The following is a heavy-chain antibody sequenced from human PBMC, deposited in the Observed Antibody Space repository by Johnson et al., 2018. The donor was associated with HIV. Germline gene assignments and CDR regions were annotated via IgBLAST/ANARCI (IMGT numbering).Heavy chain of an antibody. V-gene: IGHV3-15*01. CDR1: GFTFSNAW. CDR3: AKGFYDSSGTDSFHI. CDR2: IKSKPDGGTT. D-gene: IGHD3-22*01. J-gene: IGHJ3*02. Sequence: VQLVESGGGLVKPGGSLRPSCAASGFTFSNAWMSWARQAPGKGLEWVGRIKSKPDGGTTACAAPAYGRFAIPRDDSNNTLYLQMNRLRAEDTAVYYCAKGFYDSSGTDSFHIWGQGTMVTVSS.